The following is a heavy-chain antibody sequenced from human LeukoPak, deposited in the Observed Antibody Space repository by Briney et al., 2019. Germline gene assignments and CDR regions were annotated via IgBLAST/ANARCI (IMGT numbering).Heavy chain of an antibody. D-gene: IGHD3-10*01. Sequence: GGSLRLSCAASGFTFSTYAMHWVRQAPGKGLEWVAVIPYDGSNKYYADSVKGRFTISRENSKNRLYPQMNSLRSDDTAVYYCARDPRSFGTRGINCFDPWGQGTLVTVSS. CDR3: ARDPRSFGTRGINCFDP. CDR2: IPYDGSNK. V-gene: IGHV3-30*04. CDR1: GFTFSTYA. J-gene: IGHJ5*02.